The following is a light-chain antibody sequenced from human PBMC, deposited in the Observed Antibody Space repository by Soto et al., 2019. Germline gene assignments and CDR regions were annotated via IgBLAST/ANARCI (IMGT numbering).Light chain of an antibody. CDR1: SSDVGAYNY. Sequence: QSALPQPRSVSGSPGQSVTISCTGTSSDVGAYNYVSWYQQHPGKAPKLMTYDVSKRPSGVPDRFSGSKSGNTASLTISGLQAEDEADYYCCSYAGSYTFPFGTATKV. J-gene: IGLJ1*01. CDR2: DVS. CDR3: CSYAGSYTFP. V-gene: IGLV2-11*01.